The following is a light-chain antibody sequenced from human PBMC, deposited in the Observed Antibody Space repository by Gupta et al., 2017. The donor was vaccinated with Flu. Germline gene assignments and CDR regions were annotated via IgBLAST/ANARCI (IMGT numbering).Light chain of an antibody. CDR2: GAS. V-gene: IGKV1-39*01. Sequence: DIQMTQSPSSLSASVGDRVTITCRASQTISNYLNWYHQRPGKAPKVLIYGASSWESGVPSRLSGSGSGTDFTLTISSRQPEDFATYYCQQTYNTPSNFVEGTK. CDR3: QQTYNTPSN. J-gene: IGKJ2*01. CDR1: QTISNY.